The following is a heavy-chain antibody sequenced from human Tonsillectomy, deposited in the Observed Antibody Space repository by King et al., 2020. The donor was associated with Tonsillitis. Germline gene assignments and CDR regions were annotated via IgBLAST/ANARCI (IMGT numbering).Heavy chain of an antibody. Sequence: LQLQESGPGLVKPSETLSLTCTVSGASISSGPYYWAWIRQSPGKGVEWIGSVHHGGDPYYNPSLKSRATSPVDTSKNHSSLKRSSVTAAATALYYCARHCSGDGCYSYFELWGRGTLVTVSS. J-gene: IGHJ2*01. CDR2: VHHGGDP. CDR1: GASISSGPYY. D-gene: IGHD2-15*01. V-gene: IGHV4-39*01. CDR3: ARHCSGDGCYSYFEL.